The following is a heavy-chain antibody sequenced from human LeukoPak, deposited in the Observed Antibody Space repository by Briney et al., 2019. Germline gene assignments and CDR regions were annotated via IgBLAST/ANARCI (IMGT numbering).Heavy chain of an antibody. J-gene: IGHJ4*01. Sequence: GGSLRLSCAASGFTFSSHSMNWVRQAPGKGLEWVSSISSSSYYIHYADSVKRRFTISRDKARNSLYLQMNSLRVEDTAVYYCARDHRYAFDNWGHGTLVTVSS. D-gene: IGHD5-12*01. CDR2: ISSSSYYI. CDR1: GFTFSSHS. CDR3: ARDHRYAFDN. V-gene: IGHV3-21*01.